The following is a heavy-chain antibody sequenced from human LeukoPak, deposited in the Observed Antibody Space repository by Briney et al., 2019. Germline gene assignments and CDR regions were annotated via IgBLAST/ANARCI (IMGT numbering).Heavy chain of an antibody. J-gene: IGHJ4*02. CDR2: INQDGSEK. V-gene: IGHV3-7*01. CDR3: ARGGTSGYSSTRHFWGGNYYFDY. D-gene: IGHD2-2*01. Sequence: GGSLRLSCGASGFTFDDYWMSWVRQAPGQGLEWVADINQDGSEKYYLDSAKGRFTISRDNARNSLYLQVNSLRAEDTAVYYCARGGTSGYSSTRHFWGGNYYFDYWGQGSLVTVSS. CDR1: GFTFDDYW.